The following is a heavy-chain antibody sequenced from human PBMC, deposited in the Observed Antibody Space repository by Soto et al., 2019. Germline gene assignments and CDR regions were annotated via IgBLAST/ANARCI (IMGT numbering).Heavy chain of an antibody. CDR2: IYYSGST. D-gene: IGHD5-18*01. V-gene: IGHV4-59*01. J-gene: IGHJ4*02. Sequence: SETLSLTCTVSGGSISSYYWSWIRQPPGKGLEWIGYIYYSGSTNYNPSLKSRLTISVDTSKNQFSLKLSSVTAADTAVYYCARSARGYSYGYFDYWGQGTLVTVSS. CDR3: ARSARGYSYGYFDY. CDR1: GGSISSYY.